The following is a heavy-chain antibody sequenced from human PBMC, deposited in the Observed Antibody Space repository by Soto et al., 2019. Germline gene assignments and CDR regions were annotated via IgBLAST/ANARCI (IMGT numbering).Heavy chain of an antibody. CDR1: GVSISSING. CDR3: ARSPDSSGYYPRWYYYGMDV. V-gene: IGHV4-4*02. CDR2: IYHSGST. J-gene: IGHJ6*02. D-gene: IGHD3-22*01. Sequence: PSETLCLTCAVAGVSISSINGWRWVRQPPGKGLEWIGEIYHSGSTNYNPSLKSRVTISVDKSKNQFSLKLSSVTAADTAVYYCARSPDSSGYYPRWYYYGMDVWGQGTTVTVSS.